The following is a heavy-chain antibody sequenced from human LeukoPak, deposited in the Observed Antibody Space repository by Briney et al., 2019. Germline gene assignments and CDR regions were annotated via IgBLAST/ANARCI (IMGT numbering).Heavy chain of an antibody. Sequence: ASVKVSCKAFGYTFTGYWMHWVRQAPGQGPEWMGFISPSGGSTIYAQKFKGRVTLTRDMSTSTDYLELSSLRSEDTAVYYCARDNSVGDYAWWFDPWGQGTLVTVSS. CDR1: GYTFTGYW. V-gene: IGHV1-46*01. D-gene: IGHD1-26*01. CDR2: ISPSGGST. CDR3: ARDNSVGDYAWWFDP. J-gene: IGHJ5*02.